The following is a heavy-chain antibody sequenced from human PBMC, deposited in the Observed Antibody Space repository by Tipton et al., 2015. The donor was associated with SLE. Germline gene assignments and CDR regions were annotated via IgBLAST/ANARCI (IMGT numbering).Heavy chain of an antibody. Sequence: TLSLTCTVSGGSISSHYWSWIRQPPGKELEWIGYIYYSGSTNYYPSLKSRVTMSLDTSKNQFSLRLSSVTAADTAVYYCARANYYDSSGYPFGYWGQGTLVTVSS. V-gene: IGHV4-59*08. CDR3: ARANYYDSSGYPFGY. CDR2: IYYSGST. D-gene: IGHD3-22*01. CDR1: GGSISSHY. J-gene: IGHJ4*02.